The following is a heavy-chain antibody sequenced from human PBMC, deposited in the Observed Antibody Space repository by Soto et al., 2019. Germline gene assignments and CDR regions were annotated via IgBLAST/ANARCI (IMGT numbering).Heavy chain of an antibody. J-gene: IGHJ5*02. CDR2: IKQDGSEE. CDR3: ARLQWWFDP. CDR1: GFTYSTYW. V-gene: IGHV3-7*01. D-gene: IGHD2-8*01. Sequence: EVHLVESGGGLVQPGGSLRLSCAASGFTYSTYWMSWVRQAPGKGLEWVASIKQDGSEEYYVDSVKGRFTISRDNSKNSLYLQMNSLRAEDTAVYYCARLQWWFDPWGQGTLVTVSS.